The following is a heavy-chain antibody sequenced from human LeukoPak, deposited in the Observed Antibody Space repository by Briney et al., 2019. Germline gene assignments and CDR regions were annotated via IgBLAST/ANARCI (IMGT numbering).Heavy chain of an antibody. Sequence: SETLSLTCAVYGGSFRGYYWSWIRQPPGKGLEWIGEINHSGSTNYNPSLKSRVTISVDTSKNQFSLKLSSVTAADTAVYYCARGPFPYYDILTGYYHAFDPWGQGTLVTVSS. V-gene: IGHV4-34*01. D-gene: IGHD3-9*01. CDR2: INHSGST. CDR3: ARGPFPYYDILTGYYHAFDP. CDR1: GGSFRGYY. J-gene: IGHJ5*02.